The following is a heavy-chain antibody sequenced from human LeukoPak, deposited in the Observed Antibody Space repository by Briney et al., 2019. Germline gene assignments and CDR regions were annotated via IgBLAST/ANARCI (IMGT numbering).Heavy chain of an antibody. J-gene: IGHJ3*02. CDR1: GFTFSNYA. CDR3: AVITMIVVVITDDAFDI. V-gene: IGHV3-23*01. D-gene: IGHD3-22*01. CDR2: INDSGGST. Sequence: GGSLRLSCAASGFTFSNYAMSWVRQAPGKGLEWVSAINDSGGSTYYADSVKGRFTISRDNSKNTLYLQMNSLRAEDTAVYYCAVITMIVVVITDDAFDIWGQGTMVTVSS.